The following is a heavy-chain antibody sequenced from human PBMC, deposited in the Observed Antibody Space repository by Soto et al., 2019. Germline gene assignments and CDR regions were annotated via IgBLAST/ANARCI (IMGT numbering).Heavy chain of an antibody. V-gene: IGHV4-59*12. D-gene: IGHD3-22*01. CDR3: TRGGFYYYDSSGYYDY. CDR2: IYYSGST. J-gene: IGHJ4*02. CDR1: GGSISSYC. Sequence: PSETLSLTCTVSGGSISSYCWSWIRQPPGKGLEWIGYIYYSGSTNYNPSLKSRVTISVDTSKNQFSLKLTSVTAADTAVYFCTRGGFYYYDSSGYYDYWGQGALVTVSS.